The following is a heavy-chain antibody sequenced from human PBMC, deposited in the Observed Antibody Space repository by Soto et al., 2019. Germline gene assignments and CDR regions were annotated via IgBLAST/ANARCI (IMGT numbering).Heavy chain of an antibody. V-gene: IGHV4-59*08. J-gene: IGHJ4*02. CDR3: ARQSSGSPEFDY. D-gene: IGHD1-26*01. Sequence: SETLSLTCTVSGGSISSYYWSWIRQPPGKGLEWIGYIYYSGSTNYNPSLKSRVTISVDTSKNQFSLKLSSVTAADTAVYYCARQSSGSPEFDYWGQGTLVTVSS. CDR1: GGSISSYY. CDR2: IYYSGST.